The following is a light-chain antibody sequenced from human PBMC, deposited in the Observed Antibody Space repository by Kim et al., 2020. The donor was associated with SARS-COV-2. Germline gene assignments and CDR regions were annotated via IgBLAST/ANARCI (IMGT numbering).Light chain of an antibody. CDR1: QNIGRY. V-gene: IGKV3-11*01. CDR3: HHRANWPALT. J-gene: IGKJ4*01. Sequence: EIVLTQSPATLSFSPGDRAILSCRASQNIGRYLAWYQQRPGQAPRLLIYEVFNRAAGVPARFSGNGSETDFTLTITSLEPDAFAVYYCHHRANWPALTFGGGTKVDIK. CDR2: EVF.